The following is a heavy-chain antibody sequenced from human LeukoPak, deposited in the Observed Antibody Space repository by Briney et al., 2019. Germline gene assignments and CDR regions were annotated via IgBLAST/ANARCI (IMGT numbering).Heavy chain of an antibody. D-gene: IGHD6-19*01. CDR2: IIPIFGTA. Sequence: GSSVKVSCKASGGTFSSYAISWVRQAPGQGLEWMGGIIPIFGTANCAQKFQGRVTITADESTSTAYMELSSLRSEDTAVYYCARGDRLPGIAVAVVHYWGQGTLVTVSS. CDR3: ARGDRLPGIAVAVVHY. CDR1: GGTFSSYA. V-gene: IGHV1-69*01. J-gene: IGHJ4*02.